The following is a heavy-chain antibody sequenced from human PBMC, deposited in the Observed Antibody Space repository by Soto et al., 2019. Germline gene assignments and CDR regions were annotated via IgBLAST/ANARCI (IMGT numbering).Heavy chain of an antibody. Sequence: PGGSLRLSCAASGFTFSSYAMHWVRQAPGKGLEWVAVISYDGSNKYYADSVKGRFTISRDNSKNTLYLQMNSLRAEDTAVYYCARARITGTGYYFDYWGQGTLVTVSS. V-gene: IGHV3-30-3*01. J-gene: IGHJ4*02. D-gene: IGHD1-20*01. CDR2: ISYDGSNK. CDR3: ARARITGTGYYFDY. CDR1: GFTFSSYA.